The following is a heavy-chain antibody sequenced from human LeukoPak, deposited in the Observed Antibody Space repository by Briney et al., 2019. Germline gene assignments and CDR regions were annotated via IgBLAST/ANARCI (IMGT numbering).Heavy chain of an antibody. D-gene: IGHD1-1*01. CDR3: ARDHFNWNDEG. J-gene: IGHJ4*02. CDR1: GFTFTNAW. V-gene: IGHV3-21*01. Sequence: GGSLRLSCAASGFTFTNAWMNWVRRAPGKGLEWVSSISSSSSYIYYADSVKGRFTISRDNAKNSLYLQMNSLRAEDTAVYYCARDHFNWNDEGWGQGTLVTVSS. CDR2: ISSSSSYI.